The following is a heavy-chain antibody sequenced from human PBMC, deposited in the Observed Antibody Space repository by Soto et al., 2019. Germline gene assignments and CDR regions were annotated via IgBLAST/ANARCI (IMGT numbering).Heavy chain of an antibody. J-gene: IGHJ4*02. CDR2: MYYSGDT. D-gene: IGHD1-26*01. CDR1: GDSIIRDGSY. CDR3: ASFNDQFTTATVLY. Sequence: SETLSLTCTVSGDSIIRDGSYWTWIRQHPGKGLEWIGYMYYSGDTYYNPSLKSRIIISGDTSKNQFSLKLTSVTAADTAVYYCASFNDQFTTATVLYWGQGTLVTVSS. V-gene: IGHV4-31*03.